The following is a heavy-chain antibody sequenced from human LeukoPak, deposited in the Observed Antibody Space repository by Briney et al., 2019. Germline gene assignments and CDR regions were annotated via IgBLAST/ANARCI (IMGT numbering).Heavy chain of an antibody. CDR1: GGSISSGGYS. Sequence: PSQTLSLTCAVSGGSISSGGYSWSWIRQPPGKGLEWIGYIYHSGSTYYNPSLKSRVTISVDRSKNQFSLKLSSVTAADTAVYYCARAITAKVGFDYWGQGTLVTVSS. V-gene: IGHV4-30-2*01. CDR2: IYHSGST. CDR3: ARAITAKVGFDY. J-gene: IGHJ4*02. D-gene: IGHD5-18*01.